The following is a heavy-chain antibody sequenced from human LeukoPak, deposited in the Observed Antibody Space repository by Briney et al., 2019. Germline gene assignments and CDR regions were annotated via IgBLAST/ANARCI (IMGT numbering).Heavy chain of an antibody. CDR1: GGTFSSYA. Sequence: GASVKVSCKASGGTFSSYAISWVRQAPGQGLEWMGRIIPILGIANYAQKFQGRVTITADKSTSTAYMELSRLRSDDTAVYYCASHVVVVYGYYYGMDVWGQGTTVTVSS. CDR2: IIPILGIA. CDR3: ASHVVVVYGYYYGMDV. V-gene: IGHV1-69*04. J-gene: IGHJ6*02. D-gene: IGHD2-15*01.